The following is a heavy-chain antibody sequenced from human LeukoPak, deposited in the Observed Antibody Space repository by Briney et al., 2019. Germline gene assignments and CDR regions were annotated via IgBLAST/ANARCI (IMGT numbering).Heavy chain of an antibody. D-gene: IGHD3-10*01. CDR1: GFTFGDYA. CDR2: IRSKAYGGTT. CDR3: TRDFYGSGSYFDY. J-gene: IGHJ4*02. V-gene: IGHV3-49*04. Sequence: GGSLRLSCTASGFTFGDYAMSWVRQAPGNGLEWVGFIRSKAYGGTTEYAASVKGRFTISRDDSKSIAYLQMNSLKTEDTAVYYCTRDFYGSGSYFDYWGQGTLVTVSS.